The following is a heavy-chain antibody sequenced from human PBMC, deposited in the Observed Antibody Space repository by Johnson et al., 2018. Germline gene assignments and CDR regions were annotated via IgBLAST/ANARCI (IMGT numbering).Heavy chain of an antibody. J-gene: IGHJ3*02. V-gene: IGHV3-33*06. CDR1: GFTFSSYG. CDR2: IWYDGSNK. Sequence: QVQLVESGGGVVQPGRSLRLSCAASGFTFSSYGMHWVRQAPGKGLEWVAVIWYDGSNKFYADSVKGRFTISRDNSKNTLYLQMNSLRAEDTAVYYCAKDLDTAFDIWGQGTMVTVSS. CDR3: AKDLDTAFDI. D-gene: IGHD3-9*01.